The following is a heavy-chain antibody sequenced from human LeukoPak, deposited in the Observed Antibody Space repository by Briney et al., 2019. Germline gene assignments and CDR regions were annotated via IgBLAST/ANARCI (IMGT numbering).Heavy chain of an antibody. V-gene: IGHV4-59*01. Sequence: ASETLSLTCTVSGGSISSYYWSWIRQPPGKGLEWIGYIYYSGSTNYNPSLKSRVTISVDTSKNQFSLKLSSVIAADTAVYYCARTRLADGFDNLGQRKNGTVP. J-gene: IGHJ3*02. CDR1: GGSISSYY. CDR3: ARTRLADGFDN. D-gene: IGHD4-17*01. CDR2: IYYSGST.